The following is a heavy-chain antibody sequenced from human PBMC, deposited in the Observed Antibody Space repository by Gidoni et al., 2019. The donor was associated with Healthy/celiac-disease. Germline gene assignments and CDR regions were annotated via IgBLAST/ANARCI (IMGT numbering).Heavy chain of an antibody. V-gene: IGHV3-30*18. D-gene: IGHD6-13*01. Sequence: QVQLVESGGGVVQPGRSLRLSCAAPGFTFSSYGMHWVRQAPGKGLEWVAVISYDGSNKYYADSVKGRFTISRDNSKNTLYLQMNSLRAEDTAVYYCAKDGIAAAGDEGGWFDPWGQGTLVTVSS. CDR1: GFTFSSYG. J-gene: IGHJ5*02. CDR2: ISYDGSNK. CDR3: AKDGIAAAGDEGGWFDP.